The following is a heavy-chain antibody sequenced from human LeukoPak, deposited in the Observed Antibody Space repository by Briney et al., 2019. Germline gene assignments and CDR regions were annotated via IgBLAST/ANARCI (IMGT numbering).Heavy chain of an antibody. J-gene: IGHJ5*02. Sequence: GGSLRLSCAASGFTFDDYGMSWVRQAPGKGLEWVSGINWNGGSTGYADSVKGRFTISRDNSKNTLYLQMNSLRAEDTAVYYCAKDSEAGYYDSSGWFDPWGQGTLVTVSS. CDR3: AKDSEAGYYDSSGWFDP. CDR2: INWNGGST. D-gene: IGHD3-22*01. V-gene: IGHV3-20*04. CDR1: GFTFDDYG.